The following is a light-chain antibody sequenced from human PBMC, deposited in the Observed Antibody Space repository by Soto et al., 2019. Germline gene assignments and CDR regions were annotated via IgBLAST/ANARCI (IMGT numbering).Light chain of an antibody. CDR3: QQYNNWPPLT. CDR1: QSVSAT. J-gene: IGKJ4*01. V-gene: IGKV3-15*01. CDR2: GAS. Sequence: EIVMTQSPATLSVSPGERAPPSSRAIQSVSATLAWYQQKPGQAPRLLIYGASTRATGIPARFSGSGSGTEFTLTISSLQSEDFAVYYCQQYNNWPPLTFGGGTKVEIK.